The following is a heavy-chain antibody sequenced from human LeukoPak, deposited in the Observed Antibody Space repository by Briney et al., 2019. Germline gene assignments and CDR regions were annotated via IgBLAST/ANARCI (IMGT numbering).Heavy chain of an antibody. Sequence: GGSLRLSCAASGFTFSSYAMHWVRQAPGKGLEWVAVISYDGSNKYYADSVKGRFTISRDNSKNTLYLQMNSLRAEDTAVYYCAKVYGSGSHFDAFDIWGQGTMVTVSS. J-gene: IGHJ3*02. CDR1: GFTFSSYA. CDR3: AKVYGSGSHFDAFDI. V-gene: IGHV3-30-3*01. CDR2: ISYDGSNK. D-gene: IGHD3-10*01.